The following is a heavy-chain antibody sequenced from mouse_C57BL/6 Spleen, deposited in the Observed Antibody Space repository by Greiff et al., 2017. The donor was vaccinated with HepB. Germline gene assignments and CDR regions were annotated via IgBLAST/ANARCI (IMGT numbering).Heavy chain of an antibody. CDR3: ARGDYYGSSLAWFAY. D-gene: IGHD1-1*01. V-gene: IGHV3-6*01. J-gene: IGHJ3*01. CDR1: GYSITSGYY. CDR2: ISYDGSN. Sequence: EVQRVESGPGLVKPSQSLSLTCSVTGYSITSGYYWNWIRQFPGNKLEWMGYISYDGSNNYNPSLKNRISITRDTSKNQFFLKLNSVTTEDTATYYCARGDYYGSSLAWFAYWGQGTLVTVSA.